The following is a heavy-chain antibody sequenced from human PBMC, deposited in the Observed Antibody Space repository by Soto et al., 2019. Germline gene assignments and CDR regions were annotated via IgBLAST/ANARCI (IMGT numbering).Heavy chain of an antibody. CDR2: IYCTGKT. J-gene: IGHJ4*02. D-gene: IGHD6-6*01. CDR3: ATTGIAGRKGHFDY. Sequence: SETLSLTCDVSGTSVSSGSFYFHWIRQAPGKGLEWIGYIYCTGKTNYNPSLRSRITISVDTSKNQFSLKVNSVTAADTAVYYCATTGIAGRKGHFDYWGQGTLVTVSS. V-gene: IGHV4-61*01. CDR1: GTSVSSGSFY.